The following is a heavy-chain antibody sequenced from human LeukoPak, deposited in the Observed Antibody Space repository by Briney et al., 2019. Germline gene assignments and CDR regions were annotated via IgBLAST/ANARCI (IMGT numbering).Heavy chain of an antibody. V-gene: IGHV3-30*04. CDR1: GFTFRNYA. D-gene: IGHD5-24*01. CDR3: ARGDFRWEMATTIAFDI. Sequence: GGSLRLSCAPSGFTFRNYAMHWVRQAPGKGLEWVAVISYAGSNEHYADSVKGRFTISRDNSNNTLFLQMNSLRAEDTAVYYCARGDFRWEMATTIAFDIWGQGTMVTVSS. CDR2: ISYAGSNE. J-gene: IGHJ3*02.